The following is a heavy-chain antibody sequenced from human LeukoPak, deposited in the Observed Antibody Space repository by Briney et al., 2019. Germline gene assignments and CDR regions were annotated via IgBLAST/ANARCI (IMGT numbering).Heavy chain of an antibody. J-gene: IGHJ4*02. CDR3: ARGGVDWTFDY. CDR2: ICTSGST. V-gene: IGHV4-4*07. CDR1: GGSISNYY. D-gene: IGHD3-9*01. Sequence: SETLSLTCTVSGGSISNYYWSWIRQPAGKGLEGIGHICTSGSTNYNPSLKSRVTMSVDTSKNQFSLNLSSVTAADTAVYYCARGGVDWTFDYWGQGTLVTVSS.